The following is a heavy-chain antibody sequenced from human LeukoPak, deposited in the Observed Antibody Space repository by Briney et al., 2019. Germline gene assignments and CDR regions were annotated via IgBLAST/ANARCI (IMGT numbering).Heavy chain of an antibody. Sequence: ASVKVSCKASGYTFTGYYMHWVRQAPGQGLEWMGWINPNSGGTNYAQKFQGRVTMTRDTSISTAYMELSRPRSDDTAVYYCASGDYDFWSGYSSGDNWFDPWGQGTLVTVSS. CDR1: GYTFTGYY. J-gene: IGHJ5*02. CDR2: INPNSGGT. D-gene: IGHD3-3*01. V-gene: IGHV1-2*02. CDR3: ASGDYDFWSGYSSGDNWFDP.